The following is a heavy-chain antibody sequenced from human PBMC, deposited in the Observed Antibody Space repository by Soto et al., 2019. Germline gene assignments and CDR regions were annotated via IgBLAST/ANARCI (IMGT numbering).Heavy chain of an antibody. V-gene: IGHV3-21*01. CDR3: ARDLNYNGYDSSGYVY. J-gene: IGHJ4*02. CDR1: GFTFSGCT. Sequence: PGGSLRLSXAVSGFTFSGCTMNWVRQAPGKGLEWVSSISPSTSHIYYADSVKGRFTISRDNAKNSLFLQMNSLRAEDTAVYYCARDLNYNGYDSSGYVYWGQGTQVTVSS. D-gene: IGHD3-22*01. CDR2: ISPSTSHI.